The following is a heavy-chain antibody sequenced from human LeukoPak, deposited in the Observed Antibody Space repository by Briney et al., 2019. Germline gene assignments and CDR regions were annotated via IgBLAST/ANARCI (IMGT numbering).Heavy chain of an antibody. CDR2: IYTSGSM. D-gene: IGHD3-22*01. V-gene: IGHV4-61*02. Sequence: SGTLSLSCTVSGGSISSGSYYWRWIRQPAGKGLEWIGRIYTSGSMNYNPSLKSRVTMSVDTSKNQFSLKLSSMTAADTAVYYCARENYYDSSGSYDYWGQGTLVTVSS. CDR1: GGSISSGSYY. CDR3: ARENYYDSSGSYDY. J-gene: IGHJ4*02.